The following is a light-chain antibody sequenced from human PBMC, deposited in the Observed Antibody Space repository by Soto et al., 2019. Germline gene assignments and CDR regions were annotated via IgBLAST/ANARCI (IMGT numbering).Light chain of an antibody. CDR3: QQYNIYST. CDR2: DAS. V-gene: IGKV1-5*01. J-gene: IGKJ1*01. Sequence: IRMTHSPSSLAASTGDRVTITFRASQGISIWLAWYQQKPGKAPKLLIYDASSLESGVPSRFSGSGSGTEFTLTISSLQPEDFASYYCQQYNIYSTFGQGTKVDIK. CDR1: QGISIW.